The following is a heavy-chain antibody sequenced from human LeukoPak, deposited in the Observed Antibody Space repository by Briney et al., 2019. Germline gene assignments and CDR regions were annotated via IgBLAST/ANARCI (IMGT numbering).Heavy chain of an antibody. CDR1: GGSISGYY. D-gene: IGHD3-10*01. Sequence: PSETLSLTCTVSGGSISGYYWSWIRQPPGKGLQWIGFIHYSGSTNYNPSLKSRLTISVDTSKNQFSLKLSSVTTADTAVYYCARYGSGSYHFDYWGQGTLLTVPS. V-gene: IGHV4-59*01. CDR2: IHYSGST. CDR3: ARYGSGSYHFDY. J-gene: IGHJ4*02.